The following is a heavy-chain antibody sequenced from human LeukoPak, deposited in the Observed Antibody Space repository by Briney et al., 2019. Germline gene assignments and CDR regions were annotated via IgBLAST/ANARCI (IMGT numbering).Heavy chain of an antibody. CDR2: INTKSGAT. CDR1: GYTLTGYC. Sequence: ASVKVSCKASGYTLTGYCMHWVRQAPGQGLEWLGWINTKSGATNYAQNFQGRVTMTRDTSMSTTYMELKRLKSDDTAVYYCARDLGISGWYAPPLGYFDYWGQGTLLTVSS. D-gene: IGHD6-19*01. V-gene: IGHV1-2*02. CDR3: ARDLGISGWYAPPLGYFDY. J-gene: IGHJ4*02.